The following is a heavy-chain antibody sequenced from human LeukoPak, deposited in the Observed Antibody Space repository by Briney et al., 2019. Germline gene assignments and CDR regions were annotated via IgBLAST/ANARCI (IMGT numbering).Heavy chain of an antibody. Sequence: GGSLRLSCAASGFTFSSYGMSWVRQAPGKGLEWVSAISGDGATTYYADSVKGRFTISRDNSRDTLYLQMNSLRAEDTAIYYCARDIQLSTWGLGTMVTVSS. V-gene: IGHV3-23*01. CDR2: ISGDGATT. CDR1: GFTFSSYG. J-gene: IGHJ3*01. D-gene: IGHD5-24*01. CDR3: ARDIQLST.